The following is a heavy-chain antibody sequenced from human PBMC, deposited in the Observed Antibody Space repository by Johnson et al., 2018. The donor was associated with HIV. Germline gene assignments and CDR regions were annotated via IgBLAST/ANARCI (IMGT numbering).Heavy chain of an antibody. Sequence: QVQLVESGGGLVKPGGSLRLSCAASGFTFSDYYMSWIRQAPGKGLEWVSYISSSGSTIYYADSVKGRFTISRDNAKNSLYLQMNSLRAEDMAVYYCARGGVQFLEWLFTDQYGFDIWGQGTMVTVSS. D-gene: IGHD3-3*01. CDR2: ISSSGSTI. J-gene: IGHJ3*02. CDR3: ARGGVQFLEWLFTDQYGFDI. V-gene: IGHV3-11*04. CDR1: GFTFSDYY.